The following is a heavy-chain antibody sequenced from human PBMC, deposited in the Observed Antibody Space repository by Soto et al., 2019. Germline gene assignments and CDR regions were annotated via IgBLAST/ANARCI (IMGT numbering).Heavy chain of an antibody. Sequence: PGGSLRLSCAASGFIFDNFGISWVRQAPGKGLEWISSISGSGFKKYYADSVKGRFTISRDNSKSTVYLELNNLSAEGTAVYHCAKNQGVELVPLATVDWFDPWGQGSVVTVSS. CDR2: ISGSGFKK. V-gene: IGHV3-23*01. J-gene: IGHJ5*02. CDR1: GFIFDNFG. D-gene: IGHD1-26*01. CDR3: AKNQGVELVPLATVDWFDP.